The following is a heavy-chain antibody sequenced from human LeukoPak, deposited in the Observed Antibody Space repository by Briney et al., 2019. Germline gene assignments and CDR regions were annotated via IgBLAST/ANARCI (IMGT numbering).Heavy chain of an antibody. D-gene: IGHD3-10*01. V-gene: IGHV4-59*08. CDR1: GASISNDR. J-gene: IGHJ4*02. Sequence: TSSETLSLTCTVSGASISNDRWSWIRQSPGEGLEWLGYINNSGGTTYNPSLKSRVTISVDTSKNQFSLKLSSVTGADTAVYYCVRRYRGSGTYYHFDYWGQGTLVTVSS. CDR3: VRRYRGSGTYYHFDY. CDR2: INNSGGT.